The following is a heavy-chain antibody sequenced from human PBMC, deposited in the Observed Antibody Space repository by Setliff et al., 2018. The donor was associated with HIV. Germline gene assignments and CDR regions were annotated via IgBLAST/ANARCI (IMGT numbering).Heavy chain of an antibody. Sequence: ASVKVSCKASGYTFTTYAMHWVRQAPGQRLEWMGWINAGNGDTKYSQAFQGRVTITRDTSATTAYMELSSLRSDDMAVYYCARGRIVPTITSFYYYYYMDVWGKGTTVTVSS. CDR1: GYTFTTYA. CDR3: ARGRIVPTITSFYYYYYMDV. J-gene: IGHJ6*03. V-gene: IGHV1-3*03. CDR2: INAGNGDT. D-gene: IGHD5-12*01.